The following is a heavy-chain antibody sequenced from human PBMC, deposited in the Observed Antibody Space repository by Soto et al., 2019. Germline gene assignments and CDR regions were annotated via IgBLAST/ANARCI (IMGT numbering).Heavy chain of an antibody. CDR1: GGSISSYY. V-gene: IGHV4-59*08. CDR2: IYYSGST. D-gene: IGHD2-15*01. J-gene: IGHJ4*02. Sequence: PSETLSLTCTVSGGSISSYYWSWIRQPPGKGLEWIGYIYYSGSTYYNPSLKSRVTISVDTSKNQFSLKLSSVTAADTAVYYCASSGYCSGGSCYYRAGGYDYWGQGTLVTVSS. CDR3: ASSGYCSGGSCYYRAGGYDY.